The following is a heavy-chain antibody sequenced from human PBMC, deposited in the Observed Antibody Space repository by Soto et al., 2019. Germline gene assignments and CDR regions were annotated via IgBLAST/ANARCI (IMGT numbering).Heavy chain of an antibody. CDR2: ILPLLAAT. J-gene: IGHJ4*02. D-gene: IGHD2-15*01. CDR3: ATNRAEDGSGFDY. CDR1: GDTFSNYA. V-gene: IGHV1-69*01. Sequence: QVQLVQSGAEVKKPGSSVKVSCKTSGDTFSNYAINWVRQAPGQGLEWMGGILPLLAATYYAERFKGRVTISADESTNTAYMDLSSLTSEDTAVYYCATNRAEDGSGFDYWGQGTLVIVSS.